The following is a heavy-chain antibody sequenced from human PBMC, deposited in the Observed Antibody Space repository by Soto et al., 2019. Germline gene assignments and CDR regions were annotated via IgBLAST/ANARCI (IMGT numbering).Heavy chain of an antibody. CDR2: ISGSGGST. V-gene: IGHV3-23*01. J-gene: IGHJ4*02. CDR1: GFTFSSYA. CDR3: AKVHCSSTSCSDEALDY. Sequence: GGSLRLSCAASGFTFSSYAMSWVRQAPGKGLEWVSAISGSGGSTYYADSVKGRFTISRDNSKNTLYLQMNSLRAEDTAVYYCAKVHCSSTSCSDEALDYWGQGTLVTVSS. D-gene: IGHD2-2*01.